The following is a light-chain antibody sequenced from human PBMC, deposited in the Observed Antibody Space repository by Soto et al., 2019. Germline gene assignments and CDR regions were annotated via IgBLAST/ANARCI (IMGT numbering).Light chain of an antibody. CDR2: GAS. V-gene: IGKV3-15*01. J-gene: IGKJ1*01. CDR3: QQYNNVPQT. CDR1: QSVSNN. Sequence: EIVMTQSPATLSMSSGESVTLTCRASQSVSNNLAWYQQKPGQAPRLLIYGASTRATGIPARFSGSGSETEFTFTISSLQSEDFAVYYCQQYNNVPQTFGQGTKVDIK.